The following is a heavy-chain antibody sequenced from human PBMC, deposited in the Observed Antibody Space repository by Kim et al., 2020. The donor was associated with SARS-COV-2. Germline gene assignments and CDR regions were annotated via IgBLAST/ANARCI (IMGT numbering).Heavy chain of an antibody. V-gene: IGHV3-23*03. D-gene: IGHD4-17*01. Sequence: GGSLRLSCAASGFTFSRNAMSWVRQAPGKGLEWVSLIYSGGRTTYYADSVKGRFTISRDNSKNTLYLQINSLRAEDTAVYYCAKVRTPYGSLNVHWFDPWGQGTLVTVSS. CDR1: GFTFSRNA. CDR2: IYSGGRTT. CDR3: AKVRTPYGSLNVHWFDP. J-gene: IGHJ5*02.